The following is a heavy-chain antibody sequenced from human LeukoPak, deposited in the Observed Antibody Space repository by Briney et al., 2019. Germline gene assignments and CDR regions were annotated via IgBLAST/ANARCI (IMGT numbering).Heavy chain of an antibody. V-gene: IGHV4-59*01. CDR1: GASISSYY. CDR2: IYNSGSSGST. J-gene: IGHJ5*02. Sequence: SETVSLTCTVSGASISSYYWSWIRQPPGKGLEYIGYIYNSGSSGSTNYNPSLRSRVTISVDTSKNHFSLKLSSVTAADTAVYYCARSDYEYVWGSTWGQGTLVTVSS. D-gene: IGHD3-16*01. CDR3: ARSDYEYVWGST.